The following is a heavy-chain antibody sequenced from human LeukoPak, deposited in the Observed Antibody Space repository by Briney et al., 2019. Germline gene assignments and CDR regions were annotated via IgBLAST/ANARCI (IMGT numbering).Heavy chain of an antibody. J-gene: IGHJ4*02. Sequence: PGGSLRLSCAASGFTFSSYDFHWVRQGTGKGLEWVSSIGTGDNTYYLASVKGRFTISRDNAKDSLYLQMNNLRVEDTALYYCTRGSPHGFDYWGQGTLVTVSS. CDR1: GFTFSSYD. CDR2: IGTGDNT. V-gene: IGHV3-13*01. CDR3: TRGSPHGFDY.